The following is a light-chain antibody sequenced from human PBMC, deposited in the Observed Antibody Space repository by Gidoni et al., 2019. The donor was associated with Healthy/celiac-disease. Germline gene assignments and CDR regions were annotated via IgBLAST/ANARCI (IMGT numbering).Light chain of an antibody. Sequence: EIVMTQSPATLSVSPGERATLSCRASQSVSSNLAWYQQKPGQAPRLLIYCASTRATGIPARFSGSVSGTEFTLTISSLQSEDFAVYYCQQYNNWPPITFGQGTRLEIK. J-gene: IGKJ5*01. CDR3: QQYNNWPPIT. V-gene: IGKV3-15*01. CDR1: QSVSSN. CDR2: CAS.